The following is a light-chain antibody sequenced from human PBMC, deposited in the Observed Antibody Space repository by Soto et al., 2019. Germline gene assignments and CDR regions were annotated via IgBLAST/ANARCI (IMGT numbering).Light chain of an antibody. J-gene: IGKJ1*01. CDR3: QQSYSTLWT. CDR2: AAS. Sequence: DIQMTQSLSSMYASVGDRVTITCRASQSISSYLNWYQQKPGKAPKLLIYAASSLQSGVPSRFSGSGSGTDFTLTISSLQPEDFATYYCQQSYSTLWTFGQGTKV. V-gene: IGKV1-39*01. CDR1: QSISSY.